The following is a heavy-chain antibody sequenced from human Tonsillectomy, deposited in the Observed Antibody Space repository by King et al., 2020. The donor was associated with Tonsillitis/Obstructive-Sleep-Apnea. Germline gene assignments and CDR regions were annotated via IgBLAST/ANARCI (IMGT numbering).Heavy chain of an antibody. CDR1: GGSISSYY. V-gene: IGHV4-59*01. CDR3: ARTNTAMVPYFDY. CDR2: IYYSGST. Sequence: VQLQESGPGLVKPSETLSLTCTVSGGSISSYYWSWIRQPPGKGLEGMGYIYYSGSTNTNPSLKSRVTISVDTSKNQFSLKLSSVTAADTTVYYCARTNTAMVPYFDYWGQGTLVTVSS. J-gene: IGHJ4*02. D-gene: IGHD5-18*01.